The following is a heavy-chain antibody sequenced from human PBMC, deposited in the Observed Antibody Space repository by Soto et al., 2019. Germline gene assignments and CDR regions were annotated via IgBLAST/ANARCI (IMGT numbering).Heavy chain of an antibody. Sequence: PSETRSRTCTVSGASIITQSYSWALIRQPPGKGLEWLGSVFYTESTYYNPSLQSRVTMSVDTSTNQFSLNLSSVTAADTAVYYCAREYSYDSSGHYYITWGQGTLVTVSS. V-gene: IGHV4-39*07. J-gene: IGHJ4*02. D-gene: IGHD3-22*01. CDR2: VFYTEST. CDR3: AREYSYDSSGHYYIT. CDR1: GASIITQSYS.